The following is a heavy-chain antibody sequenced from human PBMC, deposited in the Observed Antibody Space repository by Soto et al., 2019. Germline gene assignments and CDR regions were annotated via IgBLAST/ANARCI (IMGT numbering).Heavy chain of an antibody. J-gene: IGHJ4*02. V-gene: IGHV3-11*01. Sequence: QVQLVESGGGLVEPGGSLRLSCAASGFRFSDHYMTWIRQAPGKGLEWVSKISSSGATMYYADSVKGRFTVSRDNAQNPLYLQMNGLRAEDTAVYYCAGDPYYYGSAFWGQGTLVTVSS. CDR2: ISSSGATM. CDR3: AGDPYYYGSAF. D-gene: IGHD3-10*01. CDR1: GFRFSDHY.